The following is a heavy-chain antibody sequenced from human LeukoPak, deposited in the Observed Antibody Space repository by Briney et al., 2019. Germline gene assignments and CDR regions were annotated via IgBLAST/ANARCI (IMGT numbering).Heavy chain of an antibody. D-gene: IGHD5-18*01. CDR3: ATSPVYSYGHPYYFDY. Sequence: PGGSLRLSCAASGLTFSSYAMSWVRQAPGKGLEWVSAISGSGGSTYYADSVKGRFTISRDNSKNTLYLQMHSLRAEDTAVFYCATSPVYSYGHPYYFDYWGQGTLVTVSS. J-gene: IGHJ4*02. V-gene: IGHV3-23*01. CDR1: GLTFSSYA. CDR2: ISGSGGST.